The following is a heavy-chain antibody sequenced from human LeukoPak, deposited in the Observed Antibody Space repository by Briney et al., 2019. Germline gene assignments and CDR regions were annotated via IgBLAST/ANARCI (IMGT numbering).Heavy chain of an antibody. CDR3: ARDYGGRDFDH. V-gene: IGHV4-59*01. CDR2: IYYSGST. CDR1: GGSISSYY. Sequence: SETLSLTCTVSGGSISSYYWSWIRQPPGKGLEWIGYIYYSGSTNYNPSLKSRVTISVDTSKNQFSLKLSSVTAADTAVYYCARDYGGRDFDHWGQGTLVTVSS. D-gene: IGHD4/OR15-4a*01. J-gene: IGHJ4*02.